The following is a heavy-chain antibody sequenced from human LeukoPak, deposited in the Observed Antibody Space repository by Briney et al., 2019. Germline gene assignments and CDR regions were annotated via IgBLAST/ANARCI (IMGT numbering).Heavy chain of an antibody. CDR2: IYYSGST. V-gene: IGHV4-39*07. CDR3: ARADGYNLDY. D-gene: IGHD5-24*01. J-gene: IGHJ4*02. CDR1: GGSISSSSYY. Sequence: PSETLSLTCTVSGGSISSSSYYWGWIRQPPGKGLEWIGSIYYSGSTYYNPSLKSRVTISVDTSKNQFSLKLSSVTAADTAVYYCARADGYNLDYWGQGTLVTVSS.